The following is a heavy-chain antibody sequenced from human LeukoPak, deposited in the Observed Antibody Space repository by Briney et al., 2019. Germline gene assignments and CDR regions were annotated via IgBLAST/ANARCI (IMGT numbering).Heavy chain of an antibody. CDR1: GFTFSSYA. D-gene: IGHD4-17*01. J-gene: IGHJ4*02. Sequence: PGGSLRLSCAASGFTFSSYAMSWVRQAPGEGLEWVSTISGSGDNTYYADSVKGRFTISRDNSKNTLYLQMNSLRADDTAIYYCAKDRTYYADFANDYWGQGTLVTVSS. V-gene: IGHV3-23*01. CDR2: ISGSGDNT. CDR3: AKDRTYYADFANDY.